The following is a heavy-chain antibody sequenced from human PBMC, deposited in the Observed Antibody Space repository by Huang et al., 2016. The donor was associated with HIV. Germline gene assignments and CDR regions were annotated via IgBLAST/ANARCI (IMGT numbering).Heavy chain of an antibody. V-gene: IGHV3-48*01. CDR2: IVIDNGLT. D-gene: IGHD3-9*01. CDR1: GFTFSAFS. J-gene: IGHJ4*02. Sequence: EVQLVESGGRLVRPGGSLRLACAASGFTFSAFSMNWIRQAPGKGLEWISSIVIDNGLTYSADYVKGRFTISRDTAKNALYLQMNSLRADETALYFCARGKYDVLTGWDDTYYFDHWVQGTLVTVSS. CDR3: ARGKYDVLTGWDDTYYFDH.